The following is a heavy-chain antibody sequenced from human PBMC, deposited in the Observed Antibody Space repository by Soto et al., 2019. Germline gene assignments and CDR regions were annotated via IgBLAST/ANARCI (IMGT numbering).Heavy chain of an antibody. CDR2: ISSSGSTI. CDR3: AWARRRFLSHPAVFDY. CDR1: GFTFSDYY. D-gene: IGHD3-3*01. V-gene: IGHV3-11*01. Sequence: PGGSLRLSCAASGFTFSDYYMSWIRQAPGKGLEWVSYISSSGSTIYYADSVKGRFTISRDNAKNSLYLQMNSLRAEDTAVYYCAWARRRFLSHPAVFDYWGQGTLVTVSS. J-gene: IGHJ4*02.